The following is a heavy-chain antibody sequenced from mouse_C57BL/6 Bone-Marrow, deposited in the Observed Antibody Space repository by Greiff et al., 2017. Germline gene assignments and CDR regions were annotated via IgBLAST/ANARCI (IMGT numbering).Heavy chain of an antibody. CDR3: ARQDEGRFAY. CDR1: GFTFSDYY. V-gene: IGHV5-12*01. J-gene: IGHJ3*01. CDR2: ISNGGGST. Sequence: EVQLVESGGGLVQPGGSLKLSCAASGFTFSDYYMYWVRQTPEKRLEWVAYISNGGGSTYYPDTVKGRFTISRDNAKNTLYLQMSRLKSEDTAMYYCARQDEGRFAYWGQATLVTASA.